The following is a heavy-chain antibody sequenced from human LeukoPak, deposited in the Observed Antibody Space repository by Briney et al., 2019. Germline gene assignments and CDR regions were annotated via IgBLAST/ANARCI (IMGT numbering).Heavy chain of an antibody. Sequence: SETLSLTCTVSGGSISSYYWSWIRQPPGKGLEWIGEINHSGSTNYNPSLKSRVTISVDTSKNQFSLKLSSVTAADTAVYYCARGHESYYYDSSGYSVFDYWGQGTLVTVSS. V-gene: IGHV4-34*01. CDR2: INHSGST. D-gene: IGHD3-22*01. CDR3: ARGHESYYYDSSGYSVFDY. CDR1: GGSISSYY. J-gene: IGHJ4*02.